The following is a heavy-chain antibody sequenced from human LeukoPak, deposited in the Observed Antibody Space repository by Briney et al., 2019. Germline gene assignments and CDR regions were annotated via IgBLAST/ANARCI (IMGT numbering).Heavy chain of an antibody. Sequence: VASVKVSCKASGGTFSNYAISWVRQAPGQGLEWMGRIIPMFGTTNYAQKFQGRVTITTDESTSTAYMEVSSLRIEDTAVYYCANVTVTTWAPDGHMDVWGKGTTVTVSS. V-gene: IGHV1-69*05. D-gene: IGHD4-11*01. CDR2: IIPMFGTT. CDR1: GGTFSNYA. CDR3: ANVTVTTWAPDGHMDV. J-gene: IGHJ6*03.